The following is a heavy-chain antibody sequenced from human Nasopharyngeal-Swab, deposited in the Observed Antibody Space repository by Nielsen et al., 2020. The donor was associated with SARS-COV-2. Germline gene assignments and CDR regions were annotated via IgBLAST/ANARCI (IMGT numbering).Heavy chain of an antibody. CDR1: GFTFNEYT. V-gene: IGHV3-33*08. D-gene: IGHD3-10*01. J-gene: IGHJ3*01. Sequence: GESLKISCAASGFTFNEYTMNWVRQAPGKGLEWVATIWYDGSNKYYADSVKGRFTVSRDNSKNTLFLEMDSLRAEDTAVYYCARGSSVHAFDVWGQGTEVTVSS. CDR2: IWYDGSNK. CDR3: ARGSSVHAFDV.